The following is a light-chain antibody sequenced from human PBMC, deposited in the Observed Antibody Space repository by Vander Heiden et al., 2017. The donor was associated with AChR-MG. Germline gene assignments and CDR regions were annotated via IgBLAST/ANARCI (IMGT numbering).Light chain of an antibody. CDR1: SGPNNYA. V-gene: IGLV4-69*01. CDR2: VNSDGTH. Sequence: QLVVTQSPAASASLGASVRLTCTLSSGPNNYAIAWHQQQPEKGPRFLMKVNSDGTHFKGDGIPDRFSGSSSGTERYLTISSLQSEDDADYYCQTWGTGIPVFGGRTKVTVL. CDR3: QTWGTGIPV. J-gene: IGLJ3*02.